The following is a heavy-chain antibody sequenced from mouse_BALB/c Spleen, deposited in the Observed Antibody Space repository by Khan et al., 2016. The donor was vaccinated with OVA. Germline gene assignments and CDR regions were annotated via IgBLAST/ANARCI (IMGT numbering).Heavy chain of an antibody. J-gene: IGHJ4*01. V-gene: IGHV3-1*02. CDR3: GRDGNYMDY. CDR1: GYSITSGYS. Sequence: EVQLQESGPDLVKPSQSLSLTCTVTGYSITSGYSWHWIRQFPGNKLEWMGYIYYSGGFNYNPSLKSRISITPDTSKNQFVLQLNSVTTEDTATYYCGRDGNYMDYWGQGTSVTVSS. CDR2: IYYSGGF. D-gene: IGHD2-1*01.